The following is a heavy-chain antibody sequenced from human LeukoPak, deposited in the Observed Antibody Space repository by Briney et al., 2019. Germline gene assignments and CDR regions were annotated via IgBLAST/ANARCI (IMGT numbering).Heavy chain of an antibody. Sequence: GGSLRLSCVVSGFPFSTYGMNWVRQAPGMGPEWVSYISSSGTTTYYADSVRGRFTVSRDNDKNSLSLQMSGLRDEDTAVYYCAKDLVYTTYGYYFDYWGQGTLVTVSS. CDR2: ISSSGTTT. V-gene: IGHV3-48*02. D-gene: IGHD4-11*01. CDR3: AKDLVYTTYGYYFDY. J-gene: IGHJ4*02. CDR1: GFPFSTYG.